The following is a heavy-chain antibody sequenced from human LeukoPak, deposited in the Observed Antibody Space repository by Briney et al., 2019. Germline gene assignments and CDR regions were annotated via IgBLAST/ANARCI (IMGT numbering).Heavy chain of an antibody. Sequence: SQTLSLTCAISGDSVSSNTGGWNWIRQSPSRGLKWLGRTYYRSKWYYDYAVSVKSRITINPDTSKNQFSLQLNSVTPEDTAVYYCARGGLVASIRGYFDYWAQGTLVTVSS. CDR1: GDSVSSNTGG. V-gene: IGHV6-1*01. CDR2: TYYRSKWYY. CDR3: ARGGLVASIRGYFDY. J-gene: IGHJ4*02. D-gene: IGHD5-12*01.